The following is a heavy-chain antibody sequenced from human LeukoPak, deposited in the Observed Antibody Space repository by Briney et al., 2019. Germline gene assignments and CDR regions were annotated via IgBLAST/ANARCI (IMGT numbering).Heavy chain of an antibody. J-gene: IGHJ5*02. CDR2: INAGNGNT. D-gene: IGHD3-10*01. V-gene: IGHV1-3*01. Sequence: ASVKVSCKASGYTFTSYAMHWVRQAPGQRLEWMGWINAGNGNTKYSQKFQGGVTITRDTSASTAYMELSSLRSEDTAVYYCARDLLWFGADNWFDPWGQGTLVTVSS. CDR1: GYTFTSYA. CDR3: ARDLLWFGADNWFDP.